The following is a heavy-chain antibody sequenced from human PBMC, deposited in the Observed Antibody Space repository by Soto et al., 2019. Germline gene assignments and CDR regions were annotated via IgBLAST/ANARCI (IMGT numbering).Heavy chain of an antibody. CDR1: GGTFSSYT. V-gene: IGHV1-69*08. CDR2: IIPILGIA. J-gene: IGHJ3*02. CDR3: ATDCSSTSCYTNDAFDI. Sequence: QVQLVQSGAEVKKPGSSVKVSCKASGGTFSSYTISWVRQAPGQGLEWMGRIIPILGIANYAQKFQGRVTITADKSTSTDYRALSSLRSDHTVVYYCATDCSSTSCYTNDAFDIWGQGTMVTV. D-gene: IGHD2-2*02.